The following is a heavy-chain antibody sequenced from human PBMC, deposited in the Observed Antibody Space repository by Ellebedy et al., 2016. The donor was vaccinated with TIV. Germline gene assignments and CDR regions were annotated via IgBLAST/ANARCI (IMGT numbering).Heavy chain of an antibody. CDR1: GFTFSSYS. V-gene: IGHV3-21*04. Sequence: GESLKISXAASGFTFSSYSMNWVRQAPGKGLEWVSSISSSSSYIYYADSVKGRFTISRDNAKNTLYLQMNSLRAEDTAVYYCAKSPLGGGYAFDIWGQGTMVTVSS. J-gene: IGHJ3*02. CDR3: AKSPLGGGYAFDI. CDR2: ISSSSSYI. D-gene: IGHD3-10*01.